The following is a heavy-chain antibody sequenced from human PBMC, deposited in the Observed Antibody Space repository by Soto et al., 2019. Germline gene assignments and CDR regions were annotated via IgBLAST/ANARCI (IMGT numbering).Heavy chain of an antibody. CDR2: IYYSGST. V-gene: IGHV4-59*08. CDR3: ARRYDSSFDY. J-gene: IGHJ4*02. D-gene: IGHD2-2*01. CDR1: GGSISSYY. Sequence: QVQLQESGPGLVKPSETLSLTCTVSGGSISSYYWSWIRQPPGKGLEWIGYIYYSGSTNYNPSLKSRVTKSVDTSKNQISQKLSSVTATDTTVYYCARRYDSSFDYWGQGTLVTVSS.